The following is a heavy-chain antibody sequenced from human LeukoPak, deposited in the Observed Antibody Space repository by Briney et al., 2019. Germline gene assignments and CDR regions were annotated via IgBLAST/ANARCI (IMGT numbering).Heavy chain of an antibody. Sequence: GGSLRLSCAASGFTFISYSMTWVRQAPGKGLEWVSILYHGGSTYYADSVKGRFSISRDTSKNTLYLQMNSLRVEDTAVYYCATRRFGELTYWGQGTLVTVSS. J-gene: IGHJ4*02. D-gene: IGHD3-10*01. CDR3: ATRRFGELTY. V-gene: IGHV3-66*01. CDR2: LYHGGST. CDR1: GFTFISYS.